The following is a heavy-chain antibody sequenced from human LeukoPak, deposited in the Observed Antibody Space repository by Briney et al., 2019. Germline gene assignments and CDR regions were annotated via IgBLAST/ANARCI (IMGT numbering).Heavy chain of an antibody. D-gene: IGHD4-17*01. J-gene: IGHJ4*02. Sequence: GGSLRLSCAASGFTFSSYAMNWVRQAPGKGLEWVSAISGSGGTTYFADSVKGRFTISRGISKNTLYLQMNSLRAEDTAVYYCAKGYGDYGFLPFDYWGQGTLVTVSS. CDR1: GFTFSSYA. CDR2: ISGSGGTT. V-gene: IGHV3-23*01. CDR3: AKGYGDYGFLPFDY.